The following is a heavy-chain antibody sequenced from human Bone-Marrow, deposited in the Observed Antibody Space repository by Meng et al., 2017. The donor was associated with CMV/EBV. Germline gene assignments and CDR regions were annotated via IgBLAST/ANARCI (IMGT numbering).Heavy chain of an antibody. V-gene: IGHV3-9*01. D-gene: IGHD4-11*01. Sequence: SCAASGFTVSSNYMSWVRQAPGKGLEWISGIGVNSGNVGYADSVRGRFTISRDNAKNSLYLQMSSLGPEDTALYHCARQIDYSEAVDFWGQGTLVTVSS. CDR1: GFTVSSNY. J-gene: IGHJ4*02. CDR3: ARQIDYSEAVDF. CDR2: IGVNSGNV.